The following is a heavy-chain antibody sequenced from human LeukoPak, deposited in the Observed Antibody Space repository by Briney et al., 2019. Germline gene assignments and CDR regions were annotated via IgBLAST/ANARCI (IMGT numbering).Heavy chain of an antibody. J-gene: IGHJ5*02. Sequence: GESLKISCKSSGYSFTTNWIGWVRQMPGKGLEWMGIIYPGDSDPRYSPSFQGQVTISADKSISTAYLQWSSLKASDTAMYYCARFHSSGYSRWFDPWGQGTLVTVSS. V-gene: IGHV5-51*01. CDR2: IYPGDSDP. CDR1: GYSFTTNW. D-gene: IGHD3-22*01. CDR3: ARFHSSGYSRWFDP.